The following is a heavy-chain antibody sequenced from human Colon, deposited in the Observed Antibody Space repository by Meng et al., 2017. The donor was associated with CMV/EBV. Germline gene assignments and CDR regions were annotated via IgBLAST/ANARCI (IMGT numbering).Heavy chain of an antibody. CDR3: ARDDYCSTTSCYLSA. Sequence: GGSLRLSCAAPGFTFSSFDMSWVRQAPGRGLEWVLAISASGGTTYYADSVKGRFTISRDNSKNTLHLQMNGLRAEDTAVYYCARDDYCSTTSCYLSAWGQGTLVTVSS. CDR2: ISASGGTT. D-gene: IGHD2-2*01. CDR1: GFTFSSFD. V-gene: IGHV3-23*01. J-gene: IGHJ5*02.